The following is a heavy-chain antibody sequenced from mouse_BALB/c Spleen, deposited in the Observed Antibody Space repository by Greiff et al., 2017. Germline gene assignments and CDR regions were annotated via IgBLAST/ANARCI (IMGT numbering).Heavy chain of an antibody. V-gene: IGHV2-2*02. CDR2: IWSGGST. Sequence: QVQLLQSGPGLVQPSQCLSITCSASGFSFTSYAVHWVRQSPGKGLEWLGVIWSGGSTDYNAAFISSLSISKDTSKSHVFFNMNSLQANDTAKYYGAENGDNYFDYWGQGTTLTVSS. CDR1: GFSFTSYA. J-gene: IGHJ2*01. D-gene: IGHD2-13*01. CDR3: AENGDNYFDY.